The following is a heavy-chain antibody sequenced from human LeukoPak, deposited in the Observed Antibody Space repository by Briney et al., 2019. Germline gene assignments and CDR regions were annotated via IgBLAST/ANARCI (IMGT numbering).Heavy chain of an antibody. Sequence: GGSLRLSCVVSGFPFSDYYMNWIRQAPGKGLEWIACISSASTTIQYAGSVKGRFTISRDNDQNSMFLQMNTLRAEDTAVYYCAGSYSGYDWSDSWGQGTLVTVSS. CDR3: AGSYSGYDWSDS. CDR2: ISSASTTI. D-gene: IGHD5-12*01. J-gene: IGHJ4*02. V-gene: IGHV3-11*01. CDR1: GFPFSDYY.